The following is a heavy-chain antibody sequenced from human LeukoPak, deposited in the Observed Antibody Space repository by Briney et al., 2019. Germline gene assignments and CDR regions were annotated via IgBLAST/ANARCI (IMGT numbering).Heavy chain of an antibody. CDR2: IYSDGGT. V-gene: IGHV4-4*09. Sequence: SETLSLTCTVSGGSISRYRWSWIRQAPGKRLEWIGYIYSDGGTNYNPSLKSRVTISVDTSRTHLSLRLSSVTAADTAVYYCARHGADDFFDFWGQGTLVTVSS. J-gene: IGHJ4*02. D-gene: IGHD5-24*01. CDR1: GGSISRYR. CDR3: ARHGADDFFDF.